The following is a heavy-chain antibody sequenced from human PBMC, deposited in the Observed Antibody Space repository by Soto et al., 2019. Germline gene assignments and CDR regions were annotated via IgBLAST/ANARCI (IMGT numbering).Heavy chain of an antibody. CDR2: IKEDGNEK. Sequence: GGSLRLSCAASGFTFSSYWMSWVRQAPGKGLEWVANIKEDGNEKYYVDSVKGRFTISRDNAKNSLYLQMNSLRAEDTAVYYCARDINDSSGYYFSAFDIWGQGTMVTVSS. CDR1: GFTFSSYW. J-gene: IGHJ3*02. V-gene: IGHV3-7*01. CDR3: ARDINDSSGYYFSAFDI. D-gene: IGHD3-22*01.